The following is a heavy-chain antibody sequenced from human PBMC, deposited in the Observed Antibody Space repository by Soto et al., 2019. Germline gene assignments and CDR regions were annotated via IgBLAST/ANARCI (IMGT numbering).Heavy chain of an antibody. D-gene: IGHD6-25*01. CDR2: ISYDGSNK. CDR3: AKTYRAATVAFDI. J-gene: IGHJ3*02. CDR1: GFTFSSYG. Sequence: GSLRLSCAASGFTFSSYGMHWVRQAPGKGLEWVAVISYDGSNKYYADSVKGRFTISRDNSKNTLYLQMNSLRAEDTAVYYCAKTYRAATVAFDIWGQGTMVT. V-gene: IGHV3-30*18.